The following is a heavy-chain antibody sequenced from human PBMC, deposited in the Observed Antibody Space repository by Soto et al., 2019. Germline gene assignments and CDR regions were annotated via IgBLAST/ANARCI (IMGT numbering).Heavy chain of an antibody. CDR3: ARDRDIVATIGVLYYYYYGMDV. CDR1: GFTFSSYW. Sequence: PGGSLRLSCAASGFTFSSYWMHWVRQAPGKGLVWVSRINSDGSSTSYADSVKGRFTISRDNAKNTLYLQMNSQRAEDTAVYYCARDRDIVATIGVLYYYYYGMDVWGQGTTVTVSS. V-gene: IGHV3-74*01. J-gene: IGHJ6*02. CDR2: INSDGSST. D-gene: IGHD5-12*01.